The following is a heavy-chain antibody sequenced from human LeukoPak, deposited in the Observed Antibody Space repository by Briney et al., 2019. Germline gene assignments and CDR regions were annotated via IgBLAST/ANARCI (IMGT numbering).Heavy chain of an antibody. V-gene: IGHV4-39*01. D-gene: IGHD3-22*01. CDR1: GGSISSSSYY. CDR3: ARSYDSSGYSYDGAFDI. CDR2: IYYSGRT. J-gene: IGHJ3*02. Sequence: SETLSLTCTVSGGSISSSSYYWGWIRQPRGKGLEWIGSIYYSGRTYYNPSLKSRVTISVDTSKNQFSLKLSSVTAADTAVYYCARSYDSSGYSYDGAFDIWGQGTMVTVSS.